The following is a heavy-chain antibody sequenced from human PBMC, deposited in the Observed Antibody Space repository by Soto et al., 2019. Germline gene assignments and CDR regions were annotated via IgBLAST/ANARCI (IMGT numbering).Heavy chain of an antibody. CDR1: GGSISSGGYF. CDR2: TYQSGSA. V-gene: IGHV4-30-2*06. J-gene: IGHJ6*02. Sequence: APETLSLTCTVSGGSISSGGYFWTWIRQSPGKGLEWIGYTYQSGSAYYNPSLKSRVTISVDRSKNQFSLNLTSVTAADTAVYYCARDYYGMDVWGQGTTVTVSS. CDR3: ARDYYGMDV.